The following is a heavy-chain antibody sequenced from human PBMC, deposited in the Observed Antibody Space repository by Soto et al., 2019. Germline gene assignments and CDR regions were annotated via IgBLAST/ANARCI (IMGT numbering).Heavy chain of an antibody. CDR3: ARGYYYDSSGYYPLWDY. CDR1: GGTFSSYA. J-gene: IGHJ4*02. CDR2: IIPIFGTA. D-gene: IGHD3-22*01. V-gene: IGHV1-69*01. Sequence: QVQLVQSGAEVKKPGSSVKVSCKASGGTFSSYAISWVRQAPGQGLEWMGGIIPIFGTANYAQKFQGRVTITADESTSTAYMELSSLRSEDTVVYYCARGYYYDSSGYYPLWDYWGQGTLVTVSS.